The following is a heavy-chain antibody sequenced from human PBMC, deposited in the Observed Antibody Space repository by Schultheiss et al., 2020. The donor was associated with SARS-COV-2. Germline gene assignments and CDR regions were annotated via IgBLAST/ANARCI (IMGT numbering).Heavy chain of an antibody. D-gene: IGHD5-18*01. J-gene: IGHJ4*02. Sequence: SETLSLTCAVSGDSISSINWWNWVRQPPGKGLEWIGSIYYSGSTYYNPSLKSRVTISVDTSKNQFSLKLSSVTAADTTVYYCARGLRRPGYSYGLDYWGQGTLVTVSS. CDR2: IYYSGST. CDR1: GDSISSINW. CDR3: ARGLRRPGYSYGLDY. V-gene: IGHV4-4*02.